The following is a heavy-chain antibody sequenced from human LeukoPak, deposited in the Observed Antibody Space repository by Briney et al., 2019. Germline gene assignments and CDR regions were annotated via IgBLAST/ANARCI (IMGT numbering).Heavy chain of an antibody. CDR3: ARDTSSIVGPRFDY. V-gene: IGHV3-30*02. CDR1: GFTFSSYG. CDR2: IRYDGSNK. Sequence: GGPLRLSCAASGFTFSSYGMHWVRQAPGKGLEWVAFIRYDGSNKYYADSVKGRFTISRDNSKNTLYLQMNSLRAEDTAVYYCARDTSSIVGPRFDYWGQGTLVTVSS. J-gene: IGHJ4*02. D-gene: IGHD1-26*01.